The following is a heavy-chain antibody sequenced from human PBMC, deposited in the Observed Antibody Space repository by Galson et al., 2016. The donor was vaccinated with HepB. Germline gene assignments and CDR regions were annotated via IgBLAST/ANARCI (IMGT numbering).Heavy chain of an antibody. CDR2: ISWNDDQ. CDR1: GFSFSTYGVA. Sequence: PALVTPTQTLTLTCTFSGFSFSTYGVAVGWIRQPPGKALEWLALISWNDDQRYGPSLKNRLTITKDTSKNDVVLTVTNADPVDTATYYSVHSAGYCSSITCWYYYYGMDVWGQGTTVTVSS. CDR3: VHSAGYCSSITCWYYYYGMDV. V-gene: IGHV2-5*01. J-gene: IGHJ6*02. D-gene: IGHD2-2*03.